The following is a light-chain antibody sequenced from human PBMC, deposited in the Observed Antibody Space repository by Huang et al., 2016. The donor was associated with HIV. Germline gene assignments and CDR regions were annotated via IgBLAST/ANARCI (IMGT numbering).Light chain of an antibody. CDR3: QQYYASPQT. J-gene: IGKJ1*01. CDR1: QSVFSTSTPKDY. CDR2: WAS. V-gene: IGKV4-1*01. Sequence: DIVMAQSPVSLAVSLGERATLTCRSSQSVFSTSTPKDYLAWFQQKPGQPPKLLLFWASTREVGVPDRFSGSGSGTHFTLTIANLEADDAAIYYCQQYYASPQTFGQGTRV.